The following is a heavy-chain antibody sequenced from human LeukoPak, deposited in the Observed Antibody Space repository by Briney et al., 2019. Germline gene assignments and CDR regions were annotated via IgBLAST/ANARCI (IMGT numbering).Heavy chain of an antibody. CDR2: IYTSGGT. Sequence: NAPETLSLTCTVSGGSISSYYWSWIRQPAGKGLEWIGRIYTSGGTNYNPSLKSRVTMSVDTSKNQFSLKLSSVTAADTAVYYCARDELDYDFWSGWGVAFDIWGQGTMVTVSS. D-gene: IGHD3-3*01. CDR1: GGSISSYY. V-gene: IGHV4-4*07. J-gene: IGHJ3*02. CDR3: ARDELDYDFWSGWGVAFDI.